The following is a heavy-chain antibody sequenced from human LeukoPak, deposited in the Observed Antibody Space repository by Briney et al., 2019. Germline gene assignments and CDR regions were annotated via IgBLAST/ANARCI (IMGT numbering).Heavy chain of an antibody. CDR1: GGSFSGYY. D-gene: IGHD3-10*01. CDR2: INHSGST. V-gene: IGHV4-34*01. J-gene: IGHJ4*02. Sequence: SGTLSLTCAVYGGSFSGYYWSWIRQPPGKGLEWIGEINHSGSTNYNPSLKSRVTISVDTSKNQFSLKLSSVTAADTAVYYCARPRGYGSGSYDIRYWGQGTLVTVSS. CDR3: ARPRGYGSGSYDIRY.